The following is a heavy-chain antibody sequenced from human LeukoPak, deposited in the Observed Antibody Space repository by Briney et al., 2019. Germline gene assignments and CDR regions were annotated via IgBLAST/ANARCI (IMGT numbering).Heavy chain of an antibody. D-gene: IGHD3-10*01. J-gene: IGHJ5*02. Sequence: GASVKVSYKASGYTFTGYYIHWVRQAPGQGLEWXXXINPNSGGTNYAQKFQGWVTMTRDTSISTAYMELLRSDDTAVYYCARDSGPMVRGVANWFDPWGQGTLVTVSS. CDR2: INPNSGGT. V-gene: IGHV1-2*04. CDR1: GYTFTGYY. CDR3: ARDSGPMVRGVANWFDP.